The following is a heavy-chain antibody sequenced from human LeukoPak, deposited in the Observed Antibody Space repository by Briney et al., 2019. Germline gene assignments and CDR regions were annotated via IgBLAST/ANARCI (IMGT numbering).Heavy chain of an antibody. Sequence: GGSLKLSCAASGFTFSSYGMHWVRQAPGKGLEWVAVIWYDGSNKYYADSVKGRFTISRDNSKNTLYLQMNSLRAEDTAVYYCAKTTGYSSGWFDSYFDYWGQGTLVTVSS. CDR3: AKTTGYSSGWFDSYFDY. CDR2: IWYDGSNK. J-gene: IGHJ4*02. CDR1: GFTFSSYG. D-gene: IGHD6-19*01. V-gene: IGHV3-33*06.